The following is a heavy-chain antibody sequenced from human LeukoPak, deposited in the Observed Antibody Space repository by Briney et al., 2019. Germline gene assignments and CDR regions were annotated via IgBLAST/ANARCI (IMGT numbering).Heavy chain of an antibody. Sequence: ASVKVSCKASGYTFTSYDINWVRQDTGQGLEWMGWMNPNSGNTGYAQKFQGRVTMTRNTSISTAYMELSSLRSEDTAVYYCARGASIMARFDPWGQGTLVTVSS. CDR3: ARGASIMARFDP. CDR1: GYTFTSYD. J-gene: IGHJ5*02. V-gene: IGHV1-8*01. D-gene: IGHD3-16*01. CDR2: MNPNSGNT.